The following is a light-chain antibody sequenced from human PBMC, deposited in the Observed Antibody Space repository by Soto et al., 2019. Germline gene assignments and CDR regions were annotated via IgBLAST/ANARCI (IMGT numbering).Light chain of an antibody. CDR1: SSDVGSYYF. Sequence: QSVLTQPASVSGSPGQSITISCTGTSSDVGSYYFVSWYQKVPGKAPKLMIYQVTRRPSGVSSRFSGSKSGNTASLTISGLQAEDEADYYCCSYAGGSTVVFGGGTKLTVL. J-gene: IGLJ2*01. CDR3: CSYAGGSTVV. V-gene: IGLV2-23*02. CDR2: QVT.